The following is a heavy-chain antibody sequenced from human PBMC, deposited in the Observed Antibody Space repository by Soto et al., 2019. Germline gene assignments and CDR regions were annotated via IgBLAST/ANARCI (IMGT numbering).Heavy chain of an antibody. Sequence: SETLSLTCTVSGGSVSSGSYYWSWIRQPPGKGLEWIGYIYYSGSTNYNPSLKSRVTISVDTSKNQFSLKLSSVTAADTAVYYCARTHYYDSSGPEFDYWGQGTLVTVSS. D-gene: IGHD3-22*01. V-gene: IGHV4-61*01. CDR1: GGSVSSGSYY. CDR3: ARTHYYDSSGPEFDY. J-gene: IGHJ4*02. CDR2: IYYSGST.